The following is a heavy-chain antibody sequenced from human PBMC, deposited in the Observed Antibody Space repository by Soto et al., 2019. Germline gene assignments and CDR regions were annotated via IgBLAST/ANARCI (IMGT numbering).Heavy chain of an antibody. D-gene: IGHD3-10*01. V-gene: IGHV3-23*01. CDR1: GFTFSSYA. Sequence: EVQLLESGGGLVQPGGSLRLSCAASGFTFSSYAMSWVRQAPGKGLEWVSVISAGDGSAFYADSVKGRFTISRDNSKNTLFLQLNSLRAEDTAVYYCAKGAEVLWFGELHYMDVWGKGTTVTVSS. CDR2: ISAGDGSA. J-gene: IGHJ6*03. CDR3: AKGAEVLWFGELHYMDV.